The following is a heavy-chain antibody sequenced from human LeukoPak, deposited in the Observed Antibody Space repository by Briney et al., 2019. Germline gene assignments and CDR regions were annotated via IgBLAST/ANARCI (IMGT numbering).Heavy chain of an antibody. V-gene: IGHV3-48*03. CDR2: ISSSGSTI. D-gene: IGHD2-15*01. J-gene: IGHJ4*02. CDR3: ARSIRLVVAAKGSVSPSDY. Sequence: PGGSLRLSCAASGLTFSSYEMNWVRQAPGKGLEWVSYISSSGSTIYYADSVKGRFTISRDNAKNSLYLQMNSLRAEDTAVYYCARSIRLVVAAKGSVSPSDYWGQGTLVTVSS. CDR1: GLTFSSYE.